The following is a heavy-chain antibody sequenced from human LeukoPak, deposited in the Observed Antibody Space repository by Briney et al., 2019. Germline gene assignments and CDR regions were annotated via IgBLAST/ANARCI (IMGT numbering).Heavy chain of an antibody. Sequence: GGSLRLSCAASGFTFSSYAMHWVRQAPGKGLEWVAVISYDGSNKYYADSVKGRFTISRDNSKNTLYLQMNSLGAEGTAVYYCARDRSSSSDFDYWGQGTLVTVSS. CDR2: ISYDGSNK. V-gene: IGHV3-30-3*01. J-gene: IGHJ4*02. D-gene: IGHD6-6*01. CDR3: ARDRSSSSDFDY. CDR1: GFTFSSYA.